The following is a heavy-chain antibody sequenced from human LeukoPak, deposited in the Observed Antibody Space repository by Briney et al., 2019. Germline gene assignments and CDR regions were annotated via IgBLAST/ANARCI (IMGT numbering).Heavy chain of an antibody. D-gene: IGHD3-10*01. Sequence: KASETLSLTCAVYGGSFSGYYWSWIRQPPGKGLEWIGEINDIGNTNYDPSLRSRVTISVDTPKNQFSLSLTSATAADTAVYFCARLGSVGYYNYQYMDIWGNGTTVTVSS. CDR2: INDIGNT. V-gene: IGHV4-34*01. CDR3: ARLGSVGYYNYQYMDI. J-gene: IGHJ6*03. CDR1: GGSFSGYY.